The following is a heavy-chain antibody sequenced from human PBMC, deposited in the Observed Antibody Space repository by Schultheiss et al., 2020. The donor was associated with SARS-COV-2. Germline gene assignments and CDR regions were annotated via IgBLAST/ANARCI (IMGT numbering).Heavy chain of an antibody. V-gene: IGHV4-59*01. CDR1: GDSIRGYF. D-gene: IGHD3-3*01. J-gene: IGHJ6*03. CDR2: IYSSGST. Sequence: SETLSLTCTVSGDSIRGYFWTWIRQPPGKGLEWIGYIYSSGSTNHNPSLKSRLTISVDTSKNQFSLKLSSVTAADTAVYYCARESKYDFWSGYQYYYYYMDVWGKGTTVTVSS. CDR3: ARESKYDFWSGYQYYYYYMDV.